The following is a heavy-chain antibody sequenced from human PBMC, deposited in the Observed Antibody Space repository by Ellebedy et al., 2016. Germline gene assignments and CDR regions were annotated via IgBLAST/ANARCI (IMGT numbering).Heavy chain of an antibody. CDR2: IYYSGST. CDR1: GGSISSYY. D-gene: IGHD4-17*01. Sequence: GSLRLXCTVSGGSISSYYWSWIRQPPGKGLEWIGYIYYSGSTNYNPSLKSRVTISVDTSKNQFSLKLSSVTAADTAVYYCARGNHYGMYNWFDPWGQGTLVTVSS. CDR3: ARGNHYGMYNWFDP. V-gene: IGHV4-59*01. J-gene: IGHJ5*02.